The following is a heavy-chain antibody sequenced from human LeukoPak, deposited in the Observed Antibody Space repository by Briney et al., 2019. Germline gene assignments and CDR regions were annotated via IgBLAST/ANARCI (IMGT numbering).Heavy chain of an antibody. CDR1: GFTFSSYW. J-gene: IGHJ4*02. CDR3: ARDLEDYNNYGEMAI. D-gene: IGHD4-11*01. CDR2: INSDGSST. Sequence: GGSLRLSCAASGFTFSSYWMHWVRQAPGKGLVWVSRINSDGSSTSYADSVKGRFTISRDNAKNSLYLQMNSLRAEDTAVYYCARDLEDYNNYGEMAIWGQGTLVTVSS. V-gene: IGHV3-74*01.